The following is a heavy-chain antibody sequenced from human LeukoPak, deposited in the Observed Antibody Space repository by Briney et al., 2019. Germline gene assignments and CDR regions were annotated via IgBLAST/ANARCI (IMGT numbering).Heavy chain of an antibody. Sequence: SETLSLTCTVSGGSISSYYWSWIRQPPGKGLEGIGYIYYSGSTNYNPSLKSRVTISVDTSKNQFSLKLSSVTAADTAVYYCARGYSSGYYGFDYWGQGTLVTVSS. CDR2: IYYSGST. D-gene: IGHD3-22*01. J-gene: IGHJ4*02. CDR3: ARGYSSGYYGFDY. CDR1: GGSISSYY. V-gene: IGHV4-59*01.